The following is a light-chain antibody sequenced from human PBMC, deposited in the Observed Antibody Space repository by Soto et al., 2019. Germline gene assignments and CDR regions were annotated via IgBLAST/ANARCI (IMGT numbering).Light chain of an antibody. CDR2: DVT. Sequence: QSALTQPPSASGSPGQSVTISCTGTSSDVGLYNFVSWYQQHPGRAPKLTIYDVTKRPSGVPDRFSGSKSGNTASLTISGLQAEDEADYYCAAWDDRLSGLVFGRGTKLTVL. CDR3: AAWDDRLSGLV. CDR1: SSDVGLYNF. V-gene: IGLV2-8*01. J-gene: IGLJ2*01.